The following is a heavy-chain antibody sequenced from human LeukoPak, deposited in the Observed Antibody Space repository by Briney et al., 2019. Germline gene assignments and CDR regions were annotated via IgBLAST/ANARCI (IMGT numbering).Heavy chain of an antibody. CDR3: ARSSGSYYHHAFDT. D-gene: IGHD1-26*01. J-gene: IGHJ3*02. V-gene: IGHV1-18*01. CDR2: ISAYNGNT. CDR1: GYTFTSYG. Sequence: GAPVKVSCKASGYTFTSYGISWVRQAPGQGLEWMGWISAYNGNTNYAQKLQGRVTMTTDTSTSTAYMELRSLRSDDTAVYYCARSSGSYYHHAFDTWGQGTMVTVSS.